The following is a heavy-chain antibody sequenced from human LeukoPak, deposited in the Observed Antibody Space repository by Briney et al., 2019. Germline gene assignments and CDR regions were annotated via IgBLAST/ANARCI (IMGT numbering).Heavy chain of an antibody. V-gene: IGHV3-48*03. CDR3: AGQSRLGYCSGGSCYSQPFDP. D-gene: IGHD2-15*01. J-gene: IGHJ5*02. CDR1: GFTFSSYE. CDR2: ISSSGFNI. Sequence: GGSLRLSCTVSGFTFSSYEMNWVHQAPGKGLEWVSYISSSGFNIYYADSVKGRFTISRDNAKNSLYLQMNSLRAEDTAVYYCAGQSRLGYCSGGSCYSQPFDPWGQGALVTVSS.